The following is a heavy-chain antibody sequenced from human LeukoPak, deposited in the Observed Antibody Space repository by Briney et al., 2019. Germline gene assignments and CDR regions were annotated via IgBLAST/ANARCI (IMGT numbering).Heavy chain of an antibody. V-gene: IGHV1-8*01. D-gene: IGHD2-2*01. J-gene: IGHJ4*02. CDR2: MNPSSGNT. Sequence: ASVKVSCQASGYTFTSYDINWVRQATGQGLEWMGWMNPSSGNTGYAQKFQGRVTMTRNTSISTAYMELSSLRSEDTAVYYCARGPSSRSTIYYFDSWGQGTLVTVSS. CDR1: GYTFTSYD. CDR3: ARGPSSRSTIYYFDS.